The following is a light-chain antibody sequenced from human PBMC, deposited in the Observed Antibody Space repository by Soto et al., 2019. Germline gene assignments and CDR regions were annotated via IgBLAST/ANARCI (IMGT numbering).Light chain of an antibody. CDR1: QSVSSY. CDR2: GAS. CDR3: QQFRNWPWT. V-gene: IGKV3D-15*01. J-gene: IGKJ1*01. Sequence: EIVLTQSPATLSLSPGARAPLSCRASQSVSSYLAWYQQKPGQAPRLLIHGASTRATGVPARISGSGSGTEFTLTISSLQSEDFAVYYCQQFRNWPWTFGQGTKVDIK.